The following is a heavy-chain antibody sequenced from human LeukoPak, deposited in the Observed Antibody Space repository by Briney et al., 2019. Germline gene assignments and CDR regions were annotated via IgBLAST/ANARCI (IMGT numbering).Heavy chain of an antibody. Sequence: GGSLRLSCAASGFTFNNYVMSWVRQAPGKGLEWVSGIDYSGGNTNYADSVLGRFTVSRDNSKNTLYLQMNSLRAEDTAVYYCAKRTVAFDYWGQGTLVTVSS. CDR2: IDYSGGNT. V-gene: IGHV3-23*01. CDR3: AKRTVAFDY. J-gene: IGHJ4*02. CDR1: GFTFNNYV. D-gene: IGHD3/OR15-3a*01.